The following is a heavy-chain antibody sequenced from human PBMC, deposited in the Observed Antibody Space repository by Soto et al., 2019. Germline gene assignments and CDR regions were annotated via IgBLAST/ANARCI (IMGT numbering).Heavy chain of an antibody. J-gene: IGHJ4*02. CDR3: TRYYYESSGYYVY. V-gene: IGHV3-49*04. CDR2: IRSEANGGTT. Sequence: GGSLRLSCTGSGFTFGSYALSWVRQAPGKGLEWVGVIRSEANGGTTDYAASVKGRITISRDDSKSIAYMEINSLQTEDTAVYYCTRYYYESSGYYVYWGQGALVTVSS. CDR1: GFTFGSYA. D-gene: IGHD3-22*01.